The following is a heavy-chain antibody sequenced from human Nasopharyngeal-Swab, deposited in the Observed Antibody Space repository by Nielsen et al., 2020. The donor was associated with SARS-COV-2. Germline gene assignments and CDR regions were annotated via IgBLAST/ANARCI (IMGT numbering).Heavy chain of an antibody. CDR2: IWYDGSNK. J-gene: IGHJ6*02. CDR1: GFTFSSYG. Sequence: GESLKISCAASGFTFSSYGMHWVRQAPGKGLEWVAVIWYDGSNKYYADSVKGRFTISRDNSKNTLYLQMNSLRAEDTAVYYCAREGEDSSGWYEWGNYYYGMDVWGQGTTVTVSS. CDR3: AREGEDSSGWYEWGNYYYGMDV. D-gene: IGHD6-19*01. V-gene: IGHV3-33*01.